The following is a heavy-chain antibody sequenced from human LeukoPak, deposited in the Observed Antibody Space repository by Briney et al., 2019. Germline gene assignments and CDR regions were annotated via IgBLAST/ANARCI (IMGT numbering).Heavy chain of an antibody. CDR3: ARPVYCSGTSCYYLDS. D-gene: IGHD2-2*01. CDR2: INQDGSEK. V-gene: IGHV3-7*01. J-gene: IGHJ4*02. Sequence: GGSLRLSCAASGFTFSYYWMSWVRQAPGKGLEWVANINQDGSEKYYVDSVKGRFTISRDNAKNSLYLQMNSLRAEDTAVYYCARPVYCSGTSCYYLDSWGQGTLVTVSS. CDR1: GFTFSYYW.